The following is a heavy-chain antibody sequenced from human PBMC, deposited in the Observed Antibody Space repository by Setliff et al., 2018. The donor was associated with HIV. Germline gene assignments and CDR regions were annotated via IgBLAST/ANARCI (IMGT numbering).Heavy chain of an antibody. D-gene: IGHD3-10*01. J-gene: IGHJ4*02. Sequence: PSETLSLTCAVSGYTISSGYYWGWIRRPPGKGLEWIGSIYNRGSTYYNPSLKSRVTISVDTSKNQFSLKLSSVTAADTAVYYCARELLRSWDGSENSYKPYYFDYWGQGTLVTVSS. CDR2: IYNRGST. V-gene: IGHV4-38-2*02. CDR3: ARELLRSWDGSENSYKPYYFDY. CDR1: GYTISSGYY.